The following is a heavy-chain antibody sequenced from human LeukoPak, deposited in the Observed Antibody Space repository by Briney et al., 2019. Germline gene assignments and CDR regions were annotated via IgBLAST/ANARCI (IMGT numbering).Heavy chain of an antibody. Sequence: SETLSLTCAVYGGSFSGYYWSWIRQPPGKGLEWIGEIDHSGSTNYNPSLKGRVSISVDTSKNQFFLKLSSVTAADTAVYYCTSGLTSAVERLWGQGTLVTVSS. CDR3: TSGLTSAVERL. CDR2: IDHSGST. V-gene: IGHV4-34*01. D-gene: IGHD1-26*01. J-gene: IGHJ1*01. CDR1: GGSFSGYY.